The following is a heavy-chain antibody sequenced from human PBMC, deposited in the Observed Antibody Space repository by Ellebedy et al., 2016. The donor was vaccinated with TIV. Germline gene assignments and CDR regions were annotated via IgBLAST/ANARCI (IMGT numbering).Heavy chain of an antibody. D-gene: IGHD2-15*01. CDR1: GFTFSSYS. CDR3: ARVRCSGGSCYSPFDY. J-gene: IGHJ4*02. Sequence: GESLKISXAASGFTFSSYSMNWVRQAPGKGLEWVSSISSSSSYIYYADSVKGRFTISRDNAKNSLYLQMNSLRAEDTAVYYCARVRCSGGSCYSPFDYWGQGTLVTVSS. CDR2: ISSSSSYI. V-gene: IGHV3-21*01.